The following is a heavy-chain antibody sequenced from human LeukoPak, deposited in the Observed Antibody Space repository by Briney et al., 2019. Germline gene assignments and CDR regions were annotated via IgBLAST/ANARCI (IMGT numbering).Heavy chain of an antibody. D-gene: IGHD1-26*01. CDR1: GFTFSSYW. CDR2: INTDGSST. Sequence: GGALRLSCAASGFTFSSYWMHWVRQAPGKGLVWVSRINTDGSSTIYADSVKGRFTISRDNAKNTLYLQMNSLRAEDTAVYYCAREYIVGAIRWFDRWGQGTLVTVSS. CDR3: AREYIVGAIRWFDR. V-gene: IGHV3-74*01. J-gene: IGHJ5*02.